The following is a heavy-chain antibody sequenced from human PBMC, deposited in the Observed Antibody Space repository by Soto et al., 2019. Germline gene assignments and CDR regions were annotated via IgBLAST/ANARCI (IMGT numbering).Heavy chain of an antibody. Sequence: QVQLVQSGAEVKKPGSSVKVSCKASGGTFSSYAISWVRQAPGQGLEWMGGIITIFGTANYAQKFQGRVTITADESTSIAYMEMSSLRSEDMAVYYCARDRSDDDSRAHFYYGMDVWGQGTTVTVSS. CDR3: ARDRSDDDSRAHFYYGMDV. J-gene: IGHJ6*02. CDR2: IITIFGTA. D-gene: IGHD3-22*01. V-gene: IGHV1-69*01. CDR1: GGTFSSYA.